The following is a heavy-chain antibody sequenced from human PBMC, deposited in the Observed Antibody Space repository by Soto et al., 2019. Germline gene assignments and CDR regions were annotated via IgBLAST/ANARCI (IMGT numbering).Heavy chain of an antibody. CDR2: IIPIFGTA. J-gene: IGHJ4*02. D-gene: IGHD2-8*01. Sequence: SVKVSCKASGGTFSSYAISWVRQAPGQGLEWMGGIIPIFGTANYAQKFQGRVTVTADESTSTAYMELSSLRSEDTAVYYCASPLYCTNGVCPSYFDYWGQGTLVTVSS. V-gene: IGHV1-69*13. CDR1: GGTFSSYA. CDR3: ASPLYCTNGVCPSYFDY.